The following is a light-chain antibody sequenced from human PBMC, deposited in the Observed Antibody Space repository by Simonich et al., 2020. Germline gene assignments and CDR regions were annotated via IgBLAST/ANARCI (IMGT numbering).Light chain of an antibody. CDR1: QSVLYSSNNKNY. V-gene: IGKV4-1*01. Sequence: DIVMTQSPDSLAVSLGERATLNCKSSQSVLYSSNNKNYLAWYKQKPGQPPKLLIYCASTRESGVPDRFSGSGSGTDFTLTISSLQAEDVAVYYCQQYYSTPPTFGGGTKVEIK. J-gene: IGKJ4*01. CDR3: QQYYSTPPT. CDR2: CAS.